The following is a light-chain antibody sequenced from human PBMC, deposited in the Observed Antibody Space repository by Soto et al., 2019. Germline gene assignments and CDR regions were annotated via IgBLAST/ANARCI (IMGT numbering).Light chain of an antibody. CDR2: GAS. Sequence: EILLTQSTGTLSLSPGERATLSCRASQSVSSSYLAWYQQKPGQAPRLLIYGASNRATGIPARFSGNGSGTDFTLTISSLEPEDFGVFYCQQGFDVVKISFGHGIRLEI. J-gene: IGKJ5*01. CDR3: QQGFDVVKIS. CDR1: QSVSSSY. V-gene: IGKV3-20*01.